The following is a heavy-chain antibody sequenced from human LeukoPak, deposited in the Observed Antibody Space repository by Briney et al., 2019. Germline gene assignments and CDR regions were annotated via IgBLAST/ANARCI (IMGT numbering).Heavy chain of an antibody. CDR3: AKGRYNWNDGDAFDI. D-gene: IGHD1-1*01. J-gene: IGHJ3*02. CDR2: ISGSGGST. V-gene: IGHV3-23*01. CDR1: GFTFSSYA. Sequence: GGSLRLSCAASGFTFSSYAMSWVRQAPGKGLEWVSAISGSGGSTYYADSVKGRFTISRDNSKNTLYLQMNSLRGEDTGVYYCAKGRYNWNDGDAFDIWGQGTMVSVSS.